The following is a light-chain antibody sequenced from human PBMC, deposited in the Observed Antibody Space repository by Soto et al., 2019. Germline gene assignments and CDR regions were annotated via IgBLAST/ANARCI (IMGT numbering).Light chain of an antibody. Sequence: AIQMTQSPSSLSASVGDRLTITCRASQGIGNDLAWYQQKPGKAPNLMIYAASSLQSGVPSRFSGSGSGTEFTLTISSLQSEDFAVYYWLQDANFPYTFGQGTKLDIK. J-gene: IGKJ2*01. CDR3: LQDANFPYT. CDR2: AAS. CDR1: QGIGND. V-gene: IGKV1-6*01.